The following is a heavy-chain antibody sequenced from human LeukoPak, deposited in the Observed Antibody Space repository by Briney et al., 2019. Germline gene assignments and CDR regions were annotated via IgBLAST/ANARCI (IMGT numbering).Heavy chain of an antibody. J-gene: IGHJ4*02. CDR1: GGTLSSYA. D-gene: IGHD3-22*01. Sequence: SVKVSCKASGGTLSSYAISWVRQAPGQGLEWMGGIIPIFGTANYAQKFQGRVTITADESTSTAYMELSSLRSEDTAVYYCARDGSSSGHIDYWGQGTLVTVSS. V-gene: IGHV1-69*13. CDR2: IIPIFGTA. CDR3: ARDGSSSGHIDY.